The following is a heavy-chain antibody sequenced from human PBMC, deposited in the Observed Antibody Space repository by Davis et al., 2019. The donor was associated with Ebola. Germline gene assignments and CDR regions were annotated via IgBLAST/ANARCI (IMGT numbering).Heavy chain of an antibody. D-gene: IGHD4-11*01. CDR2: ISYDGSDK. V-gene: IGHV3-30*18. Sequence: PGGSLRLSCAASGFTFSSYGMHWVRQAPGKGLEWVAVISYDGSDKYYADSVKGRFTISRDNSKNTLYLQMNSLRAEDTAVYYCAKSRWVTTSYYGMDVSGQGTTVTVSS. J-gene: IGHJ6*02. CDR1: GFTFSSYG. CDR3: AKSRWVTTSYYGMDV.